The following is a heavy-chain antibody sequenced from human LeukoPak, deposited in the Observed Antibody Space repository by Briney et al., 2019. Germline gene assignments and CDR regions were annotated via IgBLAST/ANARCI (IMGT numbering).Heavy chain of an antibody. CDR1: GDTFIPYT. CDR2: IIPSLDVA. Sequence: EASVKVSCKASGDTFIPYTFSWVRQAPGQGLEWIGRIIPSLDVANYAQKFQGRVTLSADRDTATTYMEVTSLRSEDTAMYYCARDHCSPGTCLGGHWGQGTLVTVSS. D-gene: IGHD2-15*01. CDR3: ARDHCSPGTCLGGH. J-gene: IGHJ4*02. V-gene: IGHV1-69*04.